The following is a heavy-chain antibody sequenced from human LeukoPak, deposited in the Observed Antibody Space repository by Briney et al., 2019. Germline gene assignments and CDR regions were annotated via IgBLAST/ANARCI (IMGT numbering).Heavy chain of an antibody. J-gene: IGHJ4*02. CDR1: GGSISSYY. Sequence: PSETLSLTCTVSGGSISSYYWNWIRQPPGKGLEWIGYIYYSGSTNYNPSLKSRVTISVDTSKNQFSLKLSSVTAADTAVYYCARGGEYPSRYSNTWSTFDYWGQGTLVTVSS. CDR3: ARGGEYPSRYSNTWSTFDY. D-gene: IGHD6-13*01. CDR2: IYYSGST. V-gene: IGHV4-59*01.